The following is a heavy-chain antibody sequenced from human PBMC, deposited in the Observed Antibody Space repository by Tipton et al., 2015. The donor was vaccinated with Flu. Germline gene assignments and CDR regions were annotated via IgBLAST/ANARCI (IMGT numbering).Heavy chain of an antibody. V-gene: IGHV4-31*03. J-gene: IGHJ4*02. D-gene: IGHD6-6*01. Sequence: TLSLTCSLSGGSISSGGYYWSWIRQHPGKGLEWIGYIYYSGSTHYNPSLKSRVTISVDTSKNQFSLKLSSVTAADTAVYYCASYSSSYFDYWGQGTLVTVSS. CDR2: IYYSGST. CDR1: GGSISSGGYY. CDR3: ASYSSSYFDY.